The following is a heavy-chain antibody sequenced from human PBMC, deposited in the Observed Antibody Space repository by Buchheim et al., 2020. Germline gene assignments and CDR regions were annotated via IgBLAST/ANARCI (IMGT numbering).Heavy chain of an antibody. CDR2: ISAYNGNT. CDR3: ARTSVVVPGAIVNDRNYGMDV. D-gene: IGHD2-2*01. J-gene: IGHJ6*02. Sequence: QVQLVQSGAEVKKPGASVKVSCKASGYTFASYGFSWVRQAPGQGLEWMGWISAYNGNTNFVRKLQGRVTMTIDTSTSTAYMDLRSLRSDDTAVYYCARTSVVVPGAIVNDRNYGMDVWGQGTT. CDR1: GYTFASYG. V-gene: IGHV1-18*01.